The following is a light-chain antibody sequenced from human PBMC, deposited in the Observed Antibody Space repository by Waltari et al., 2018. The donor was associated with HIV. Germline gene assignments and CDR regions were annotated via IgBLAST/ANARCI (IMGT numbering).Light chain of an antibody. J-gene: IGKJ2*01. CDR2: AAT. V-gene: IGKV1-12*01. CDR1: QFISTS. CDR3: QQSYSFPHA. Sequence: STFSIRASVGDGITVTCRASQFISTSLAWYQQRPSRAPKLLIFAATRLQSWVPSRCSGGGSGTQFTLTINRVQPGDLATYYCQQSYSFPHAFGQGT.